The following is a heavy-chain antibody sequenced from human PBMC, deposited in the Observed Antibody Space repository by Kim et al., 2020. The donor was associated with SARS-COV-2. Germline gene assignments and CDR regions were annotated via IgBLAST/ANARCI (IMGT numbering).Heavy chain of an antibody. V-gene: IGHV1-2*06. D-gene: IGHD2-21*02. Sequence: ASVKVSCKASGYTFTGYYMHWVRQAPGQGLEWMGRINPNSGGTNYAQKFQGRVTMTRDTSISTAYMELSRLRSDDTAVYYCARTYCGGDCYPSFDYWGQGTLVTVSS. CDR2: INPNSGGT. CDR3: ARTYCGGDCYPSFDY. CDR1: GYTFTGYY. J-gene: IGHJ4*02.